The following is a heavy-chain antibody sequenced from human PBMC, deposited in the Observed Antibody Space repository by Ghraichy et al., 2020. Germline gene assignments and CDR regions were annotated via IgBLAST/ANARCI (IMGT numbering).Heavy chain of an antibody. D-gene: IGHD5-24*01. CDR1: GFTFSSYS. CDR3: GRGLDGYNAYYFYAMDV. V-gene: IGHV3-21*01. CDR2: ISSSNTYI. Sequence: GGSLRLSCAASGFTFSSYSMNWVRQAPGKGLEWVSSISSSNTYIYYADSVKGRFTISRDDAKNSLYPQMNSLRAEDTAVYYCGRGLDGYNAYYFYAMDVWGQGTTVTFAS. J-gene: IGHJ6*02.